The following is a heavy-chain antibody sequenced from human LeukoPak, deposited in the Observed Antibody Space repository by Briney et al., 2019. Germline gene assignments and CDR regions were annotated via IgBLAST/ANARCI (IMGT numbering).Heavy chain of an antibody. CDR3: AKHASLTYYDILTGHSFDY. CDR2: IKEDGSER. CDR1: AFIFSGHW. V-gene: IGHV3-7*03. Sequence: PGGSLRLSCEGSAFIFSGHWMNWVRQTPGKGLEWVASIKEDGSERQYVDSVKGRFSISRDNTKGSLFLQLNSLRAEDTAVYYCAKHASLTYYDILTGHSFDYWGQGTLVTVSS. D-gene: IGHD3-9*01. J-gene: IGHJ4*02.